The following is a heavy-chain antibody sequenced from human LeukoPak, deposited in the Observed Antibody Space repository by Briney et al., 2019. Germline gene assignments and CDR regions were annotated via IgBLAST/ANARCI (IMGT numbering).Heavy chain of an antibody. D-gene: IGHD2-2*01. CDR1: GYTFTSYA. V-gene: IGHV7-4-1*01. CDR3: ARDGGRRPAASYYYYGMDV. CDR2: INTNTGNP. J-gene: IGHJ6*04. Sequence: ASVKVSCKASGYTFTSYAMNWVRQAPGQGLEWMGWINTNTGNPTYAQGFTGRFVFSLDPSVSTAYLQICSLKAEDTAVYYCARDGGRRPAASYYYYGMDVWGKGTTVTVSS.